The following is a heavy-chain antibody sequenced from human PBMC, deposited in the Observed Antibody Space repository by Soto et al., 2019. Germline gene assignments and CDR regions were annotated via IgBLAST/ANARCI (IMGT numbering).Heavy chain of an antibody. V-gene: IGHV4-59*08. Sequence: QVQLQESGPGLVKPSETLSLTCTVSGGSISSWYWSWIRQPPGKGLEWIGYIYYSGSTNYNPSLMSRVTTSVDTSKYQFSLKLSSVTAADTAVYYCARRYGSSFDYWGQGTLVTVSS. CDR1: GGSISSWY. CDR2: IYYSGST. CDR3: ARRYGSSFDY. J-gene: IGHJ4*02. D-gene: IGHD5-12*01.